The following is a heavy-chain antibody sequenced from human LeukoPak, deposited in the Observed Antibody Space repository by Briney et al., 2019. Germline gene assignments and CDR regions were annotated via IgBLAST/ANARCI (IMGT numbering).Heavy chain of an antibody. CDR2: IYYSGST. Sequence: SETLSLTCTVSGGSISSYYWNWIRQPPGKGLEWIGYIYYSGSTNYNPSLKSRVTISVDTSKNQFSLKLSSVTAADTAVYYCASREVTTLIDYWGQGTLVTVSS. J-gene: IGHJ4*02. V-gene: IGHV4-59*08. CDR1: GGSISSYY. D-gene: IGHD4-17*01. CDR3: ASREVTTLIDY.